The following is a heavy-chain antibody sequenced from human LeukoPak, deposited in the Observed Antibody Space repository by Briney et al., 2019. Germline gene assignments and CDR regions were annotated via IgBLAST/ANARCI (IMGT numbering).Heavy chain of an antibody. V-gene: IGHV4-59*01. J-gene: IGHJ5*02. CDR2: IYYSGSI. CDR3: ARLPSCSSSTCYPWFDP. D-gene: IGHD2-2*01. CDR1: GASISSYY. Sequence: PSETRSLTCTVSGASISSYYWSWIRQPPAKGLEWIGYIYYSGSINYNPSLKSRVTISVDTSKNQFSLELNSVTAADTAVYYCARLPSCSSSTCYPWFDPWGQGTLVTVSS.